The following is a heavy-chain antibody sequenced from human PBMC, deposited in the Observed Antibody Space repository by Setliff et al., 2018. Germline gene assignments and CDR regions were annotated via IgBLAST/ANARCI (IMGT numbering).Heavy chain of an antibody. D-gene: IGHD6-19*01. Sequence: ETLSLTCAAYGGTFSDYYWTWIRQPPGKGLEWIAYINYRGSTNYNPSLRSRVTMSVDTSKNQFSLKLSSVTVADTAVYYCARRMEQWLVDSYYYYMDVWGKGTTVTVSS. CDR1: GGTFSDYY. CDR3: ARRMEQWLVDSYYYYMDV. CDR2: INYRGST. V-gene: IGHV4-59*08. J-gene: IGHJ6*03.